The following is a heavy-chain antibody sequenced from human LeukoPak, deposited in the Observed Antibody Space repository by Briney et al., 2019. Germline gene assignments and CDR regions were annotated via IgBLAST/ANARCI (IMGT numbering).Heavy chain of an antibody. CDR2: IKQDGSEK. CDR3: AKALPLFYFDSSGPINY. CDR1: GFTFSSYW. Sequence: SGGSLRLSCAASGFTFSSYWMSWVRQAPGKGLEWVANIKQDGSEKYYVDSVKGRFTISRDNSKNTLFLQMNSLRAEDTAVYYCAKALPLFYFDSSGPINYWGQGTLVTVSS. V-gene: IGHV3-7*01. D-gene: IGHD3-22*01. J-gene: IGHJ4*02.